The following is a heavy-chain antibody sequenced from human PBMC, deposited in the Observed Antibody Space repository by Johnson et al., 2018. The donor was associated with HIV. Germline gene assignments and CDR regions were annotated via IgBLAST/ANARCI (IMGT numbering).Heavy chain of an antibody. J-gene: IGHJ3*02. V-gene: IGHV3-15*05. D-gene: IGHD5-18*01. CDR3: TTWSYGIGGAFDI. CDR1: GFIFTKAW. Sequence: VQLVESGGGVVQPGGSLRFSCAASGFIFTKAWMSWVRQAPGKGLEWVGRIKSKTDGGTTDYGAPVKGRFTISRDDSKNTLYLQMNSLKTEDTAMYYCTTWSYGIGGAFDIWGQGTMVTVSS. CDR2: IKSKTDGGTT.